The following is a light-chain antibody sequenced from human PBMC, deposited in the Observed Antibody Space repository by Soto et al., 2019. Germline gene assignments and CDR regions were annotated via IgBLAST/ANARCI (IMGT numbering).Light chain of an antibody. Sequence: ALQLTQSPSSLSASVGDRVTITCRASEDIASALAWYQQKPGKTPTLLIYDASNLETGVPLRFSGSGSGREFTLTISSLQPEDFATYYCQQFNSYLLTFGGGTKVEIK. CDR2: DAS. CDR1: EDIASA. CDR3: QQFNSYLLT. J-gene: IGKJ4*01. V-gene: IGKV1-13*02.